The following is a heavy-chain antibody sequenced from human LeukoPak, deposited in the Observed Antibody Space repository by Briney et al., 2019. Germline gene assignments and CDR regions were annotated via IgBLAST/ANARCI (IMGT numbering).Heavy chain of an antibody. J-gene: IGHJ4*02. V-gene: IGHV3-23*01. CDR1: GFTFSSHA. D-gene: IGHD3-3*01. Sequence: GGSLRLSCAASGFTFSSHAMAWVRQAPGKGLEWISAIGGLGSSTYYGDSVKGRFTISRDNSKNTVYLQMDSLRVEDTAVYYCARDPGVVAFHYFDFWGQGTLITVSS. CDR2: IGGLGSST. CDR3: ARDPGVVAFHYFDF.